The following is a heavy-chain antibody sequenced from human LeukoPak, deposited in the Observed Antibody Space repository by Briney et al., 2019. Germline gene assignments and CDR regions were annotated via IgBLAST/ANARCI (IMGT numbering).Heavy chain of an antibody. CDR3: ARPRSSGSYYWDAFDI. CDR2: IYPGNSDI. J-gene: IGHJ3*02. D-gene: IGHD3-10*01. V-gene: IGHV5-51*01. CDR1: GYTFTSYW. Sequence: GESLKISCKGSGYTFTSYWIAWVRQMPGKGLEWMGIIYPGNSDIRYSPSFQGEVTISADKSITTAYLQWSSLKASDTAIYYCARPRSSGSYYWDAFDIWGQGTRVTVSS.